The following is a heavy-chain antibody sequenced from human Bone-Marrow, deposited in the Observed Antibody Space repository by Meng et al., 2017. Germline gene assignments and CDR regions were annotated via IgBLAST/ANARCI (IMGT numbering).Heavy chain of an antibody. CDR2: ISSSSSYI. D-gene: IGHD3-22*01. V-gene: IGHV3-21*01. J-gene: IGHJ4*02. CDR3: ARDDSSGYFGY. CDR1: GFTFSSYS. Sequence: GGSLTLSCAASGFTFSSYSMNWVRQAPGKGLECVSSISSSSSYIYYAYSVNGRFTISRDNAKNSLYLQMNSLRAEDTDVYYCARDDSSGYFGYWGQGTLVTVSS.